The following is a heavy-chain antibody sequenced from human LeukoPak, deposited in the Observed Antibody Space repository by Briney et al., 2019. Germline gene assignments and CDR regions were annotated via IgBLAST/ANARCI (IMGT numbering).Heavy chain of an antibody. D-gene: IGHD1-26*01. V-gene: IGHV3-66*01. CDR1: GFTVSNNY. Sequence: GGSLRLSCAASGFTVSNNYMNWVRQAPGKGLEWVSIIHSGGSTYYAVSVNGRFTISRDNSKNTMYLQMNSLRDEDTSVYYCARVRRSLDLSGSYSVSGEDYWGQGTLVTVSS. J-gene: IGHJ4*02. CDR3: ARVRRSLDLSGSYSVSGEDY. CDR2: IHSGGST.